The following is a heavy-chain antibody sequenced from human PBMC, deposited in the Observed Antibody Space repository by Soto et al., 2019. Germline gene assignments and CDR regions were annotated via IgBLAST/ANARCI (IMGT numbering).Heavy chain of an antibody. CDR3: ARLTGYCSGGNCYSGSHFDY. CDR1: GGSISSSSYY. CDR2: IYYGGNT. J-gene: IGHJ4*02. V-gene: IGHV4-39*01. D-gene: IGHD2-15*01. Sequence: SETLSLTCTVSGGSISSSSYYWGWVRQPPEKGLEWIGGIYYGGNTFFNPSLKSRVTISVDTSKNQFSVRLSSVTAADTAVYYCARLTGYCSGGNCYSGSHFDYWGQGTLVTVSS.